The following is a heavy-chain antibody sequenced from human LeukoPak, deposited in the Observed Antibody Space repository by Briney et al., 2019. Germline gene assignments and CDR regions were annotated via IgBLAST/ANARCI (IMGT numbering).Heavy chain of an antibody. CDR2: IYYSGNT. CDR3: ASGGSRTGFDY. D-gene: IGHD3/OR15-3a*01. J-gene: IGHJ4*02. V-gene: IGHV4-39*07. Sequence: SETLSLTCTVSGGSISSSNYYWGWIRQPPGKGLEWIGSIYYSGNTYYNPSLKSRVTISVDMSKNQISLKLSSVTAADTAVYYCASGGSRTGFDYWGQGTLVTVSS. CDR1: GGSISSSNYY.